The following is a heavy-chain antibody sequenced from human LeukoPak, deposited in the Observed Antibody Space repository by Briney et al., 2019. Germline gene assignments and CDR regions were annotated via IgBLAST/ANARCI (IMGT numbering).Heavy chain of an antibody. CDR3: ARDFNWNPPDS. CDR2: INSEGSIT. CDR1: GFTFSGYA. D-gene: IGHD1-1*01. Sequence: GGSLRLSCAASGFTFSGYAMTWVRQAPGKGLVWVSRINSEGSITTYADSAQGRFTISRDNAKNTLYLQMNSLRVEDTAVYYCARDFNWNPPDSWGQGTLVTVSS. J-gene: IGHJ4*02. V-gene: IGHV3-74*01.